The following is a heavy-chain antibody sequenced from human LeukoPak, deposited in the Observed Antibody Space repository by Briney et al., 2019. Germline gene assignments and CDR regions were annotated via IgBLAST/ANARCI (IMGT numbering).Heavy chain of an antibody. V-gene: IGHV3-74*01. Sequence: GSLRLSCADSGFTFSKYWMHWVGQAPGKGVVWVSRINSDGSSTIYADSVKGGFTISRENAKKRLYLQMNSLTAEDTAVYYCVYNSGLPNWFDPWGQGTLVTVSS. CDR3: VYNSGLPNWFDP. CDR2: INSDGSST. J-gene: IGHJ5*02. D-gene: IGHD6-19*01. CDR1: GFTFSKYW.